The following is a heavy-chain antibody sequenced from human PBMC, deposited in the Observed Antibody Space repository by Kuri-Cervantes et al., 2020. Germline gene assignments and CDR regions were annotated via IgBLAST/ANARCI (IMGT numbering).Heavy chain of an antibody. CDR3: ARENRGQLWYHGPGGGMDV. Sequence: ASVKVSCKASGYTFTSYYMHWVRQVPGQGLEWMGIINPSGGSTSYAQKFQGRVTMTRDTSTSTVYMELSSLRSEDTAVYYCARENRGQLWYHGPGGGMDVWGQGTTVTISS. CDR1: GYTFTSYY. D-gene: IGHD5-18*01. J-gene: IGHJ6*02. CDR2: INPSGGST. V-gene: IGHV1-46*01.